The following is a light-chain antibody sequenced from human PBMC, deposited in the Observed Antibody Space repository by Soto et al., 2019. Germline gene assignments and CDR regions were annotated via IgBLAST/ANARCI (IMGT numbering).Light chain of an antibody. Sequence: EMVLTQSPGTLSLSPGERATLSFSASQSVYRSYLAWYQQKPGQAPRLLMYGASSRATGIPDRFSGSGSGRDFTLTISRLEPEDFAVYSCQQSGTSPPTFGGGTKVEIK. CDR3: QQSGTSPPT. V-gene: IGKV3-20*01. CDR1: QSVYRSY. CDR2: GAS. J-gene: IGKJ4*01.